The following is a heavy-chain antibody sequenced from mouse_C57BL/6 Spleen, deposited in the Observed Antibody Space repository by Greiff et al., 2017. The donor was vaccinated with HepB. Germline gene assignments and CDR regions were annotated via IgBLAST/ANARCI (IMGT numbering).Heavy chain of an antibody. CDR2: ISSGGSYT. D-gene: IGHD6-2*01. CDR3: ADVSAY. Sequence: EVMLVESGGDLVKPGGSLKLSCAASGFTFSSYGMSWVRQTPDKRLEWVATISSGGSYTYYPDSVKGRFTISRDNAKNTLYLQMSSLKSEDTAMYYCADVSAYWGQGTLVTVSA. CDR1: GFTFSSYG. V-gene: IGHV5-6*01. J-gene: IGHJ3*01.